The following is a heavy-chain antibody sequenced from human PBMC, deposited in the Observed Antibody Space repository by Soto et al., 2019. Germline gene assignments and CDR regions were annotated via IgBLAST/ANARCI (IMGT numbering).Heavy chain of an antibody. CDR1: GYSFTSLD. V-gene: IGHV1-8*01. J-gene: IGHJ4*02. D-gene: IGHD1-26*01. CDR2: MQPSTGRT. CDR3: ARGVSAGVDY. Sequence: QVQLVQSGAEVREPGASVKVSCKASGYSFTSLDINWVRQTAGQGLEGMGWMQPSTGRTGYAQKYKGTVTMTRDTSIGTDSMELTTLASDDTALFYCARGVSAGVDYWGQGTLVTVSS.